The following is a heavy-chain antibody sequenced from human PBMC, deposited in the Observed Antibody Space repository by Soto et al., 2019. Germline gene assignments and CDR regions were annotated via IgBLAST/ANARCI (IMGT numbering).Heavy chain of an antibody. CDR2: INAGNGNT. CDR3: AREDCSGGSCYSYFDY. V-gene: IGHV1-3*01. J-gene: IGHJ4*02. CDR1: GYTFTSYA. Sequence: ASVKVSCKASGYTFTSYAMHWVRQAPGQRLEWMGWINAGNGNTKYSQKFQGRVTITRDTSASTTYMELSSLRSEDTAVYYCAREDCSGGSCYSYFDYWGQGTLVTVSS. D-gene: IGHD2-15*01.